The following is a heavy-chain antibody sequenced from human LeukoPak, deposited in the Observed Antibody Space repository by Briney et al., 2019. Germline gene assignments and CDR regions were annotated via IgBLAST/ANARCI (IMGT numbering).Heavy chain of an antibody. V-gene: IGHV3-23*01. J-gene: IGHJ4*02. CDR1: GFTFSSYA. CDR3: AKESPHFDY. Sequence: GGSLRLSCAASGFTFSSYAMGWVRQAPGKGLEWVSTISGSGGTTYYVDSVKGRFTISRDNSKNTLYLQMNSLRAEDTAIYYCAKESPHFDYWGQGTLVTVSS. CDR2: ISGSGGTT.